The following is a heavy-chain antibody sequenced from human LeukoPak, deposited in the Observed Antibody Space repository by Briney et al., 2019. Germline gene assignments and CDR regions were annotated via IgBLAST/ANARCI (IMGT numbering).Heavy chain of an antibody. J-gene: IGHJ4*02. CDR1: GGTFGSYA. Sequence: ASVKVSCKASGGTFGSYAISWVRQAPGQGLEWMGGIIPIFGTANYAQKFQGRVTITADESTSTAYMELSSLRSEDTAVYYCARDIPYLGYDSSGYHDYYFDYWGQGTLVTVSS. CDR3: ARDIPYLGYDSSGYHDYYFDY. D-gene: IGHD3-22*01. V-gene: IGHV1-69*13. CDR2: IIPIFGTA.